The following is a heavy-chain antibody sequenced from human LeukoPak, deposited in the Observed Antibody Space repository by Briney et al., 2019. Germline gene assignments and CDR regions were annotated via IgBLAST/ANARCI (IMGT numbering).Heavy chain of an antibody. CDR2: IRYDGSNK. CDR1: GFVFKIYG. V-gene: IGHV3-30*02. CDR3: AKAGYGDYYYYMDV. Sequence: GGSLRLSCATSGFVFKIYGMHWVRQAPGKGLEWVAFIRYDGSNKYYADSVKGRFTISRDNSKNTLYLQMNSLRAEDTAVYYCAKAGYGDYYYYMDVWGKGTTVTISS. J-gene: IGHJ6*03. D-gene: IGHD4-17*01.